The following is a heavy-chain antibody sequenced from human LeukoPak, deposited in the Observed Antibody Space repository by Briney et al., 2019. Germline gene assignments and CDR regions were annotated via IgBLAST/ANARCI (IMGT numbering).Heavy chain of an antibody. V-gene: IGHV4-39*01. CDR1: GGSISKMSNY. D-gene: IGHD2-21*02. CDR3: PTTYCGGDCQPAW. Sequence: ASETLSLTCTVCGGSISKMSNYWGWIRQSPGKGLEWIGNIYYSGRTYYNPSLNSRVTISVDTSRNQFSLHLNSVTAADTAVYYCPTTYCGGDCQPAWWGQGTLVTVSS. CDR2: IYYSGRT. J-gene: IGHJ4*02.